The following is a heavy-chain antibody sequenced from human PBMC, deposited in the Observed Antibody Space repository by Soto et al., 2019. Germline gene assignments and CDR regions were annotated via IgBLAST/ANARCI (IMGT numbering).Heavy chain of an antibody. J-gene: IGHJ6*02. Sequence: ASVKVSCKASGGTFSSYAISWVRQAPGQGLEWMGGIIPIFGTANYAQKFQGRVTITADESTSTAYIELSSLRSEDTAVYYCARVRITMVRGVIITSEVTDYYYYGMDVWGQGTTVTVSS. V-gene: IGHV1-69*13. CDR1: GGTFSSYA. CDR3: ARVRITMVRGVIITSEVTDYYYYGMDV. CDR2: IIPIFGTA. D-gene: IGHD3-10*01.